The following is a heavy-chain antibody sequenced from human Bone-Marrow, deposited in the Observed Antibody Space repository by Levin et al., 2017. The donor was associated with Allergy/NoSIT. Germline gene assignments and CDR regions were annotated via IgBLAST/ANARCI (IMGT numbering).Heavy chain of an antibody. Sequence: PSETLSLTCTVSGGSISSYYWSWIRQPPGKGLEWIGYIYYSGSTNYNPSLKSRVTISVDTSKNQFSLKLSSVTAADTAVYYCARVQSGYDYPVTPYYYYYYMDVWGKGTTVTVSS. CDR1: GGSISSYY. CDR2: IYYSGST. CDR3: ARVQSGYDYPVTPYYYYYYMDV. J-gene: IGHJ6*03. D-gene: IGHD5-12*01. V-gene: IGHV4-59*01.